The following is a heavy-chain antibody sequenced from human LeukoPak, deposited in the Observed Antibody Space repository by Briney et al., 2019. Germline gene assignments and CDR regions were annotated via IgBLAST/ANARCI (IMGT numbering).Heavy chain of an antibody. D-gene: IGHD5-18*01. CDR2: IQYDGTNK. J-gene: IGHJ4*02. CDR3: VKDIQRGDNYGYDQFAY. V-gene: IGHV3-30*02. Sequence: PGRSLRLSCAASGFTFTKYGMHWVRQAPGKGLEWLTFIQYDGTNKYYADSLKGRFTISRDNSKNTLYLQMTSLRAEDTALYYCVKDIQRGDNYGYDQFAYWGQGTLVTVSS. CDR1: GFTFTKYG.